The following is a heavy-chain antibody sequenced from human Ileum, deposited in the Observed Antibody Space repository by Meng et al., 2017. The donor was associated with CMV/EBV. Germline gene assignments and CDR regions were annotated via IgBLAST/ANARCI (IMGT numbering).Heavy chain of an antibody. CDR3: AKYRYGLGFDY. Sequence: VHHVYCGAEVMKPGASVRVSCKASGYNFIGYYMQWVRQAPGQGLEWMGWINPDNGGTNYAQKFQGRVTMTRDTSITTAYMELSRLRSDDTAIYYCAKYRYGLGFDYWGQGTLVTVSS. CDR1: GYNFIGYY. V-gene: IGHV1-2*02. CDR2: INPDNGGT. D-gene: IGHD5-18*01. J-gene: IGHJ4*02.